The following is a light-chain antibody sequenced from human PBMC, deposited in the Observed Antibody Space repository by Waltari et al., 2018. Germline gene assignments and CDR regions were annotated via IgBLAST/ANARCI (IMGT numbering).Light chain of an antibody. CDR3: QKYGTRPAT. CDR1: QSVGRT. J-gene: IGKJ1*01. V-gene: IGKV3-20*01. Sequence: DIVLTQSPGTLSLSPVDRATLSCMASQSVGRTLAWYQQRPGQAPRLLIYDVSSRATVIPCRFSGSGSGTDFSLTISGLEPEDFAVYYCQKYGTRPATFGQGTKVEVK. CDR2: DVS.